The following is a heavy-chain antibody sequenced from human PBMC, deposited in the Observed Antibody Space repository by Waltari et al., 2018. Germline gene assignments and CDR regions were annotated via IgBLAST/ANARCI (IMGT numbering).Heavy chain of an antibody. CDR3: ARGVDAGVDY. CDR1: GYTFTSYH. Sequence: QVHLVQSGAEVMQPGASVKVSCKASGYTFTSYHINWVRQATGQGLEWMGWRNPNSGATGYAQKFQGRVTMTRDTSISTAYMELSSLKSDDTAFYYCARGVDAGVDYWGQGTLVTVSS. V-gene: IGHV1-8*01. D-gene: IGHD2-8*01. CDR2: RNPNSGAT. J-gene: IGHJ4*02.